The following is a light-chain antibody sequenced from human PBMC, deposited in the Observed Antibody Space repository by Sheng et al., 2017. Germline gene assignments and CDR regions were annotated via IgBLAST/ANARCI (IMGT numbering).Light chain of an antibody. J-gene: IGKJ3*01. CDR2: DAS. Sequence: DIQMTQSPSSLSASIGDTVIISCRASQAISNYLNWYQQKPGKAPKLLIYDASSLHSGVPSRFSGSGSGTDFTLTITGLQSEDFASYYCQQTYSMFPITFG. CDR3: QQTYSMFPIT. CDR1: QAISNY. V-gene: IGKV1-39*01.